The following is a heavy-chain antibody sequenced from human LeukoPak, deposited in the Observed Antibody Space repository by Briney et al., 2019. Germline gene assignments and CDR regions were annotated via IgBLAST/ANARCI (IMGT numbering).Heavy chain of an antibody. Sequence: SVKVSCKASGGTFSSYAISWVRQAPGQGLEWMGGIIPIFGTANYAQKFQGRVTITADKSTSTAYMELSSLRSEDTAVYYCATPGRSYGSYNYYGRDVGGKEPRATAPS. CDR3: ATPGRSYGSYNYYGRDV. J-gene: IGHJ6*04. D-gene: IGHD5-18*01. CDR1: GGTFSSYA. CDR2: IIPIFGTA. V-gene: IGHV1-69*06.